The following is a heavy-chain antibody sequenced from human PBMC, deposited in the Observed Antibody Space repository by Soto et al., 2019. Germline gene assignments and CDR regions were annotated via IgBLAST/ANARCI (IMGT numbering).Heavy chain of an antibody. Sequence: SETLSLTCAVYGGSFSGYYWSWIRQPPGKGLEWIGEINHSGSTNYNPSLKSRVTISVDTSKNQFSLKLSSVTAADTAVYYCGRMLIYCSSTGCYVGGWFDPWGQGTLVTASS. CDR1: GGSFSGYY. D-gene: IGHD2-2*01. J-gene: IGHJ5*02. CDR2: INHSGST. CDR3: GRMLIYCSSTGCYVGGWFDP. V-gene: IGHV4-34*01.